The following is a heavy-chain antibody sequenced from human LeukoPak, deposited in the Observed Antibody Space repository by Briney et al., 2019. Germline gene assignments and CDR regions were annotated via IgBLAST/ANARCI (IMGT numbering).Heavy chain of an antibody. CDR2: IYYSGST. V-gene: IGHV4-39*01. CDR3: ARSGSSSLYYNYMDV. J-gene: IGHJ6*03. D-gene: IGHD3-10*01. CDR1: GGSISSSSYY. Sequence: PSETLSLTCTVSGGSISSSSYYWGWIRQPPGKGLEWIGSIYYSGSTYYNPSLKSRVTISVDTSKNQSSLKLSSVTAADTAVYYCARSGSSSLYYNYMDVWGKGTTVTISS.